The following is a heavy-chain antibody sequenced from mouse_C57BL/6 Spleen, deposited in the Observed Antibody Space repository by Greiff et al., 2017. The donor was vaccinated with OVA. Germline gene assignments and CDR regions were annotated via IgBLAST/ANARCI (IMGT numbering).Heavy chain of an antibody. J-gene: IGHJ4*01. Sequence: EVQLVESGPELVKPGASVKISCKASGYSFTGYYMNWVKQSPEKSLEWIGEINPSTGGTTYNQKFKAKATLTVDKSSSTAYMQLKSLTSEDSAVYYCARHPAMDYWGQGTSVTVSS. V-gene: IGHV1-42*01. CDR2: INPSTGGT. CDR3: ARHPAMDY. CDR1: GYSFTGYY.